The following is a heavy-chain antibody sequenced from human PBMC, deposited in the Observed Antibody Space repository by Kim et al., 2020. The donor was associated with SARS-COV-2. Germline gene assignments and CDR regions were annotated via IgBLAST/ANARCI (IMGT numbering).Heavy chain of an antibody. CDR2: ISSNGGST. Sequence: GGSLRLSCSASGFTFSSYAMHWVRQAPGKGLEYVSAISSNGGSTYYADSVKGRFTISRDNSKNTLYLQMSSLRAEDTAVYYCVKGVLGWYSENPLKYFDYWGQGTLVTVSS. CDR1: GFTFSSYA. J-gene: IGHJ4*02. D-gene: IGHD6-19*01. V-gene: IGHV3-64D*09. CDR3: VKGVLGWYSENPLKYFDY.